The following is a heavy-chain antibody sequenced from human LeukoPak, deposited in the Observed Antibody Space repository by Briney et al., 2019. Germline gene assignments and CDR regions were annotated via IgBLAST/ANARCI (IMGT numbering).Heavy chain of an antibody. CDR3: AREDSSSADY. CDR2: IYYSGST. D-gene: IGHD6-6*01. CDR1: GGSISSSSYY. J-gene: IGHJ4*02. Sequence: SETLSLTCTVSGGSISSSSYYWGWIRQPPGKGLEWIGSIYYSGSTYYNPSLKSRVTMSVDTSKNQFSLKLSSVTAADTAVYYCAREDSSSADYWGQGTLVTVSS. V-gene: IGHV4-39*07.